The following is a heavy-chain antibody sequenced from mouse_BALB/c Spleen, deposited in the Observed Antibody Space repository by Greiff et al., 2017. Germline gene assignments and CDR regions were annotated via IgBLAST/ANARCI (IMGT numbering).Heavy chain of an antibody. CDR2: IDPENGNT. V-gene: IGHV14-1*02. Sequence: VQLQQSGAELVRPGALVKLSCKASGFNIKDYYMHWVKQRPEQGLEWIGWIDPENGNTIYDPKFQGKASITADTSSNTAYLQLSSLTSEDTAVYYCAAYYGNYWFAYWGQGTLVTVSA. CDR1: GFNIKDYY. J-gene: IGHJ3*01. CDR3: AAYYGNYWFAY. D-gene: IGHD2-10*01.